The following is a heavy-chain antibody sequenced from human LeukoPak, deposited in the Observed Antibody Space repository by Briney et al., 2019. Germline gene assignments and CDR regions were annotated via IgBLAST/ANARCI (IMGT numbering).Heavy chain of an antibody. D-gene: IGHD3-3*01. CDR3: ARVPPNFGVVPYFDY. Sequence: ASVKVFCKASGYTFTSYYMHWVRQAPGQGPEWMGIINPSGGSTSYAQKFQGRVTMTRDTSTSTVYMELSSLRSEDTAVYYCARVPPNFGVVPYFDYWGQGTLVTVSS. CDR2: INPSGGST. V-gene: IGHV1-46*01. J-gene: IGHJ4*02. CDR1: GYTFTSYY.